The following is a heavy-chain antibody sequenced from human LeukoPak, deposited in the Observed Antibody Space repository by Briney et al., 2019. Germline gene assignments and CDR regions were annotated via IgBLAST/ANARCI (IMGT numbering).Heavy chain of an antibody. CDR3: ARHRGYCSSTSCQKNYFDY. J-gene: IGHJ4*02. CDR2: IYPGDSDT. D-gene: IGHD2-2*01. V-gene: IGHV5-51*01. CDR1: GNNFTNYW. Sequence: GESLKISCNVLGNNFTNYWIGWVRQMPGKGLEWMGIIYPGDSDTRYSPSFQGQVTISADKSISTAYLQWSSLKASDTAMYYCARHRGYCSSTSCQKNYFDYWGQGTLVTVSS.